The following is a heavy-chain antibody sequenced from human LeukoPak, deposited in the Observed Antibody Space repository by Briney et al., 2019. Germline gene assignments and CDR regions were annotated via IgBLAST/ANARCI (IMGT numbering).Heavy chain of an antibody. CDR3: ASQPNSEYYYDSSGYYFDY. J-gene: IGHJ4*02. CDR2: ISSSSSYI. Sequence: GGSLRLSCAASGFTFSSYSMNWVRQAPGKGLEWVSSISSSSSYIYYADSAKGRFTISRDNAKNSLYLQMNSLRAEDTAVYYCASQPNSEYYYDSSGYYFDYWGQGTLVTVSS. D-gene: IGHD3-22*01. V-gene: IGHV3-21*01. CDR1: GFTFSSYS.